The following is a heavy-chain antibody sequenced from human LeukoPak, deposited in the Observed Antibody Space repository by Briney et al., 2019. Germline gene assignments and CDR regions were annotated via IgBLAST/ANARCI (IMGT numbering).Heavy chain of an antibody. CDR3: ARAVDTAEFDP. D-gene: IGHD5-18*01. CDR2: IYTSGST. J-gene: IGHJ5*02. Sequence: SETLSLTCTVSGGSISSGSYYWSWIRQPAGKGLEWIGRIYTSGSTNYNPSLKSRVTISVDTSKNQFSLKLSSVTAADTAVYYCARAVDTAEFDPWGQGTLVTVSS. V-gene: IGHV4-61*02. CDR1: GGSISSGSYY.